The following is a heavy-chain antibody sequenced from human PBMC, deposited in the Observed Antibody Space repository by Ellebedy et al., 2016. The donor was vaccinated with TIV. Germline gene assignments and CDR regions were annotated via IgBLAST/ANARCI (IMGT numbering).Heavy chain of an antibody. D-gene: IGHD1-26*01. CDR2: ISSSSSYI. CDR1: GFTFSSYS. J-gene: IGHJ5*02. V-gene: IGHV3-21*01. Sequence: PGGSLRLSCAASGFTFSSYSMNWVRQAPGKGLEWVSSISSSSSYIYYADSVKGRFTISRDNAKNSLYLQMNSLRAEDTAVYYCARGGSYHHWFDPWGQGTLVTVSS. CDR3: ARGGSYHHWFDP.